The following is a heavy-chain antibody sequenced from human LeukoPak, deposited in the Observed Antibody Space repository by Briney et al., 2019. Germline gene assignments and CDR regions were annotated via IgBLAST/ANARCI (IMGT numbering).Heavy chain of an antibody. CDR1: GGTFSSYA. CDR3: ARARDGGQLSWFDP. Sequence: ASVKVSCKASGGTFSSYAISWVRQAPGQGLEWMVRIIPILGIANYAQKFQGRVTITADKSTSTAYMELSSLRSEDTAVYYCARARDGGQLSWFDPWGQGTLVTVSS. D-gene: IGHD5-24*01. CDR2: IIPILGIA. V-gene: IGHV1-69*04. J-gene: IGHJ5*02.